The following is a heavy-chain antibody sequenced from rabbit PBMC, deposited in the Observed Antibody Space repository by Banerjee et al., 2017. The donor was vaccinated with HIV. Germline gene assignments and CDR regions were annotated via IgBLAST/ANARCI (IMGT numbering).Heavy chain of an antibody. Sequence: QEQLKESGGGLVQPGGSLKLSCKASGIDFSSYGISWVRQAPGKGLEWIAYIYPDYGSTGYASWVNGRLTISKTSSTTVTLQMTSLTAADTATYFCARDRGDWGYYFTLWGPGTLVTVS. CDR3: ARDRGDWGYYFTL. CDR2: IYPDYGST. CDR1: GIDFSSYG. V-gene: IGHV1S45*01. J-gene: IGHJ4*01. D-gene: IGHD4-1*01.